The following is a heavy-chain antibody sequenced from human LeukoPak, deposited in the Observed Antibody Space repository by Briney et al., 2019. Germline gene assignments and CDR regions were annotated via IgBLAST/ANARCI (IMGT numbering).Heavy chain of an antibody. J-gene: IGHJ6*02. Sequence: PGGSLRLSCAASGFTFSSYWMSWVRQAPGKGLEWVANIKQDGSEKYYVDSVKGRFTISRDNAKNSLYLQMNSLRAEDTAVYYCAREGTSGYDDTYGMDVWGQGTTVTVSS. CDR3: AREGTSGYDDTYGMDV. V-gene: IGHV3-7*01. CDR2: IKQDGSEK. D-gene: IGHD5-12*01. CDR1: GFTFSSYW.